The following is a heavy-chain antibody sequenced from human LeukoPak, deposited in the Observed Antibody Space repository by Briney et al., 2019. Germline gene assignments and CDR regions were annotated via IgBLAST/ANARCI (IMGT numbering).Heavy chain of an antibody. CDR2: ISSSSSTI. J-gene: IGHJ4*02. V-gene: IGHV3-48*04. Sequence: PGGSLRLSCAASGFTVSSNYMNWVRQAPGKGLEWVSYISSSSSTIYYADSVKGRFTISRDNAKNSLYLQMNSLRAEDTAVYYCARDRSGGIYYFDYWGQGTLVTVSS. CDR1: GFTVSSNY. CDR3: ARDRSGGIYYFDY. D-gene: IGHD1-14*01.